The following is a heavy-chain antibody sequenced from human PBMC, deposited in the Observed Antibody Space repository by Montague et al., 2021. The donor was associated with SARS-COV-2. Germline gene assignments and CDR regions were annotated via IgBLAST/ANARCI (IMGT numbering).Heavy chain of an antibody. J-gene: IGHJ3*01. V-gene: IGHV4-39*01. CDR3: ARPGRGYSYGLDAFEV. Sequence: SETLSLTCTVSGGSISNSIYYWGWIRQPPGKGLEWLGSIYYTGSTXYKPSLKSRVTISMNTSNNQFFLKLTSATAADTAVYYCARPGRGYSYGLDAFEVWGQGTMVTVSS. CDR2: IYYTGST. CDR1: GGSISNSIYY. D-gene: IGHD5-18*01.